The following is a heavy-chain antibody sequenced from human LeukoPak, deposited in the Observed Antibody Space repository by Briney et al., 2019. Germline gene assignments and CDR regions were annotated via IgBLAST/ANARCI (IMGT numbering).Heavy chain of an antibody. D-gene: IGHD3-10*01. CDR1: GGTFSNYA. CDR3: ARLVRITMIRGITYYYGMDV. CDR2: IIPILGIP. V-gene: IGHV1-69*04. Sequence: SVKVSFKASGGTFSNYAISWVRQAPGQGLEWMGRIIPILGIPDYTQKFQGRLTITADKSTSTANMELSSLRSEDTAVYYCARLVRITMIRGITYYYGMDVWGQGTTVTVSS. J-gene: IGHJ6*02.